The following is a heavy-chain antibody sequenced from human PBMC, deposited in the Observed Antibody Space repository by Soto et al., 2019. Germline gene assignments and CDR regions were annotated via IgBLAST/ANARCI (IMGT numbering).Heavy chain of an antibody. V-gene: IGHV1-69*08. CDR1: GGSFISYS. CDR2: IIPIQGTA. D-gene: IGHD2-21*01. J-gene: IGHJ6*03. Sequence: QVQLVQSGAEVKKPGSSVKVSCEASGGSFISYSFTWVRQAPGQGLEWMGRIIPIQGTASYALKFQDRVTITADRSTKTVYMELRSLRPEDTALYFCAKSLLFVDHAYMDVWGKGTTVTVS. CDR3: AKSLLFVDHAYMDV.